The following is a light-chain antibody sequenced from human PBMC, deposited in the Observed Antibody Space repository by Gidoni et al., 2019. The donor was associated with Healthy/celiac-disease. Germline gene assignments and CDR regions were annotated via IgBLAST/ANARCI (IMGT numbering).Light chain of an antibody. CDR1: QDISNY. CDR3: QQYDNLLLT. J-gene: IGKJ4*01. V-gene: IGKV1-33*01. Sequence: DIQMTQSPYSLSASVGDRVTITCQASQDISNYLNWYQQKPGKAPKLLIYDASNLETGVPSRFSGRGSGTDFTFTISSLQPEDIATYYCQQYDNLLLTFGGGTKVEIK. CDR2: DAS.